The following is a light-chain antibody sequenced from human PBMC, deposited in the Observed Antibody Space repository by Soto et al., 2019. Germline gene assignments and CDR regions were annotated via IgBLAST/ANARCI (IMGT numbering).Light chain of an antibody. V-gene: IGLV1-47*02. Sequence: QPVLTQPPSASGTPGQRVTISCSGSSSNIGSNYVYWYQQLPGTAPKLLIYRHNQRSSGVPDRFSGSKSGTSASLAISGLRSEDEADYYWAAWDDSLSGVVFGGGPKVTVL. CDR3: AAWDDSLSGVV. CDR2: RHN. J-gene: IGLJ2*01. CDR1: SSNIGSNY.